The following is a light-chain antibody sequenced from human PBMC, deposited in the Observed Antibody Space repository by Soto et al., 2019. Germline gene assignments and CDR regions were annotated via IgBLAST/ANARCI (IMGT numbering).Light chain of an antibody. CDR3: AAWDDSRNGQVV. CDR1: SSNIGSNT. V-gene: IGLV1-44*01. Sequence: QSVLTQPPSASGTPGQRVTISCSGSSSNIGSNTVNWYQQLPGTAPQLLIFNNNQRPSGVPDRFSGSKSGTSASLAISGLQSDDEADYYCAAWDDSRNGQVVFGGGTKLTVL. CDR2: NNN. J-gene: IGLJ2*01.